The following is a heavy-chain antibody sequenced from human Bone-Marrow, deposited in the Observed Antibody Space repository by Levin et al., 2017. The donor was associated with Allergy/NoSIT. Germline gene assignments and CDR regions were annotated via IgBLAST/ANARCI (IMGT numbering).Heavy chain of an antibody. Sequence: PGGSLRLSCAASGFTFSNYDMHWVRQAPGKGLEWVSTIGSAGDTYYPDSVKGRFTISRENAKNSLYLQMNTLRAGDTALYYCARGDYYYSGMDVWGQGTTVTVSS. CDR2: IGSAGDT. CDR1: GFTFSNYD. J-gene: IGHJ6*02. V-gene: IGHV3-13*04. CDR3: ARGDYYYSGMDV.